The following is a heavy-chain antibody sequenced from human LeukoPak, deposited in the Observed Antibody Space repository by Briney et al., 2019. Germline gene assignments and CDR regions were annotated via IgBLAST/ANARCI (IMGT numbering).Heavy chain of an antibody. CDR3: ASDSYSPEYFQH. CDR2: IYSGGST. Sequence: EGSLRLSCAASGFSVSNNYMSWVRQAPGKGLEWVSVIYSGGSTFYADSVKGRFTISRDNSKNTLYLQMNSLRAEDTAVYYCASDSYSPEYFQHWGQGTLVTVSS. V-gene: IGHV3-66*01. D-gene: IGHD2-15*01. CDR1: GFSVSNNY. J-gene: IGHJ1*01.